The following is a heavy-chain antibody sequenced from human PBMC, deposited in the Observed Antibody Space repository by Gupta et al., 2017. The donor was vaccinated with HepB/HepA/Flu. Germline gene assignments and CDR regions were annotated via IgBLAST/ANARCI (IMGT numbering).Heavy chain of an antibody. Sequence: GEINHSGSTNYNPSLKSRVTISVDTSKNQFSLKLSSVTAADTAVYYCARVKSRRVATSFDYWGQGTLVT. V-gene: IGHV4-34*01. CDR2: INHSGST. CDR3: ARVKSRRVATSFDY. D-gene: IGHD5-12*01. J-gene: IGHJ4*02.